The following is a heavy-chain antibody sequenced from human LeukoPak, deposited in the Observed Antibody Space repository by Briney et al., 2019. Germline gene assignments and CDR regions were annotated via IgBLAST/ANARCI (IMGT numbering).Heavy chain of an antibody. CDR2: IDYSGST. CDR3: ATSESVLRYYGMDV. V-gene: IGHV4-59*08. J-gene: IGHJ6*02. CDR1: GGSVTNDY. D-gene: IGHD3-3*01. Sequence: SETLSLTCTVTGGSVTNDYWSWIRQPPGKRLEWIGHIDYSGSTNYNPSLKGRVTISVDTSKNQFSLKMSSVTAADTAVYYCATSESVLRYYGMDVWGQGTTVTVSS.